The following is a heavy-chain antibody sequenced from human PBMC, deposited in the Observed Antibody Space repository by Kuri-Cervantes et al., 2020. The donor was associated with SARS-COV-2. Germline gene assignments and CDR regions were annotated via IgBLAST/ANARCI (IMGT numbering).Heavy chain of an antibody. D-gene: IGHD5-18*01. CDR3: ATDSVFLRGYSYGYSI. V-gene: IGHV4-39*02. J-gene: IGHJ4*02. Sequence: GSLRLSCTVSGGSISSSSYYWGWIRQPPGKGLEWIGSIYYSGSTCYNPSLKSRVTISVDTSKNQFSLKLSSVTAADTAVYYCATDSVFLRGYSYGYSIWGQGTLVTVSS. CDR2: IYYSGST. CDR1: GGSISSSSYY.